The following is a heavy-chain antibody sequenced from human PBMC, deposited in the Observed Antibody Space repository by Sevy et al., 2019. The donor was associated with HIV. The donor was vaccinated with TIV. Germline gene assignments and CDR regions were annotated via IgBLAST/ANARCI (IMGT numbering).Heavy chain of an antibody. CDR2: LSYDGSNK. Sequence: GGSLRLSCAASGFTFSSYGMHWVRRAPGKGLEWVAVLSYDGSNKDYADSVKGRFTISRDNSKNTLYLQMNSLRAEDTAVYYCAKPSLAYRYRGSLRYYFDYWGQGTLVTVSS. D-gene: IGHD1-26*01. CDR3: AKPSLAYRYRGSLRYYFDY. CDR1: GFTFSSYG. J-gene: IGHJ4*02. V-gene: IGHV3-30*18.